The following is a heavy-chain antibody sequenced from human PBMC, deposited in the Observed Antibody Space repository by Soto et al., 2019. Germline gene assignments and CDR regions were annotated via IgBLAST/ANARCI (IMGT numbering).Heavy chain of an antibody. D-gene: IGHD3-16*01. J-gene: IGHJ4*02. Sequence: QITLKESGPTLVKPTQTLTLTCTFSGFSLSASGVGVGWIRQPPGKALEWLAIIYWDDAKHYSPSLKSSLTITKDTSKNQVVLTTTNMAPVDTATYYCAHKGGGDRILDYWGQGTLVTVSS. V-gene: IGHV2-5*02. CDR3: AHKGGGDRILDY. CDR1: GFSLSASGVG. CDR2: IYWDDAK.